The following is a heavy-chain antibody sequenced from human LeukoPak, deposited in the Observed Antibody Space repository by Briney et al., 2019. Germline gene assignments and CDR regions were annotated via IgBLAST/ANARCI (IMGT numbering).Heavy chain of an antibody. J-gene: IGHJ4*02. CDR2: ISSSGSTI. D-gene: IGHD3-9*01. CDR3: ARVDNLTGDY. Sequence: PGGALRLSCAASGFTFSSYEMILVRHAPGNGLEGVSYISSSGSTIYYADPVKGRSTICRDNAKNSLYLQMTSLRAEDTAVYYCARVDNLTGDYWGQGTLVTVSS. CDR1: GFTFSSYE. V-gene: IGHV3-48*03.